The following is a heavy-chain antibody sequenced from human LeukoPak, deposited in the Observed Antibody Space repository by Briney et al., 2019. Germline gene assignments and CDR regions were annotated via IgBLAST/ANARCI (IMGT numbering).Heavy chain of an antibody. D-gene: IGHD3-22*01. CDR3: ASQKANFYDSSGDV. CDR1: GFSFSTSA. V-gene: IGHV3-23*01. J-gene: IGHJ6*02. CDR2: ISGSGGNT. Sequence: GGSLRLSCAASGFSFSTSAMSWVRQAPGKGLEWVSAISGSGGNTYYAGSVKGRFTIFRDNSKNMLYLQMNSLRAEDTAIYYCASQKANFYDSSGDVWGQGTTVTVSS.